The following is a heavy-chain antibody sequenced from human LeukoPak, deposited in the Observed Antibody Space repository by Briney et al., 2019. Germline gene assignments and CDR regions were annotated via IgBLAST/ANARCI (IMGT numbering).Heavy chain of an antibody. CDR1: GFTFSDYY. D-gene: IGHD3-10*01. CDR2: ISTGGTPR. J-gene: IGHJ5*02. V-gene: IGHV3-11*01. Sequence: GGSLRLSCAASGFTFSDYYMCWSRQAAGKGLEWISYISTGGTPRYYADSVKGRFTISRDNAKSSLYLQMNSLRAEDTAVYYCTRDLTMVRASISWPRETTDKFNWFDPWGQGTLVTVSS. CDR3: TRDLTMVRASISWPRETTDKFNWFDP.